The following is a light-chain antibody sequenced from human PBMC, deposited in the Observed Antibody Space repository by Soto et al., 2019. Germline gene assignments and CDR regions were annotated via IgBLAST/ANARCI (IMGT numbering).Light chain of an antibody. Sequence: IVTTHSPATLSVSRGERVTLSFGASQSVRSSLAWYQQKPGQAPRLLIYGASTRATGIPARFSGSGSGTEFTLTISSLQSEDFAIYYCQQYNSWPPITFGQGTRLEIK. CDR2: GAS. V-gene: IGKV3-15*01. J-gene: IGKJ5*01. CDR1: QSVRSS. CDR3: QQYNSWPPIT.